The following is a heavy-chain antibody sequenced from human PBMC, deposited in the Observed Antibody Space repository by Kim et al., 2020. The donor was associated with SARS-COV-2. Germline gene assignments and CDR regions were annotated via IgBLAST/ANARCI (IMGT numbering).Heavy chain of an antibody. V-gene: IGHV3-48*03. CDR1: GFTFSSYE. J-gene: IGHJ4*02. CDR2: ISSGGTTI. D-gene: IGHD3-22*01. Sequence: GGSLRLSCVTSGFTFSSYEMNWVRQAPGQGLEWISYISSGGTTIHYADSVKGRFTISRDSAKSSVYLQMNSLRAEDTAVYYCARPEAIDDNTGLVGAAFDFWGQGTLVTVSS. CDR3: ARPEAIDDNTGLVGAAFDF.